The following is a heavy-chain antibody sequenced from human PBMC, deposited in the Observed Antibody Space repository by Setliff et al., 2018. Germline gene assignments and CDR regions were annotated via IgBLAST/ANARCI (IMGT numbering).Heavy chain of an antibody. D-gene: IGHD3-22*01. V-gene: IGHV7-4-1*02. J-gene: IGHJ4*02. CDR3: ARDTGVRGHEISGYYGGGFAY. CDR2: INTKTGKP. Sequence: ASVKVSCKSSGYTFTSYPINWMRQAPGQGLEWMGWINTKTGKPTYAQASTGRIVFSLDTSVSTAYLQISSLKADDTAVYYCARDTGVRGHEISGYYGGGFAYWGQGTPVTVSS. CDR1: GYTFTSYP.